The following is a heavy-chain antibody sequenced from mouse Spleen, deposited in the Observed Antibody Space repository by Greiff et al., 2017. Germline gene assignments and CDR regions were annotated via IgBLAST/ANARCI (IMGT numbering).Heavy chain of an antibody. CDR3: AREGALERAMDY. V-gene: IGHV1-53*01. Sequence: QVQLQQPGTELVKPGASVKLSCKASGYTFTSYWMHWVKQRPGQGLEWIGNINPSNGGTNYNEKFKSKATLTVDKSSSTAYMQLNSLTSEDSAVYYCAREGALERAMDYWGQGTSVTVSS. J-gene: IGHJ4*01. CDR2: INPSNGGT. CDR1: GYTFTSYW.